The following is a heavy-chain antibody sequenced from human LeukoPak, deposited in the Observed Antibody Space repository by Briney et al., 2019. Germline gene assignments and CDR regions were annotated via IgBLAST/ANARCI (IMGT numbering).Heavy chain of an antibody. CDR2: TYYRSKWYN. V-gene: IGHV6-1*01. D-gene: IGHD6-13*01. Sequence: SQTLSLTFAISGDSVSSNSAAWNWIRQSPSRGLEWLGRTYYRSKWYNDYAVSVKSRITINPDTSKNQFSLQLNSVTPEDTAVYYCARSVSSSWSNWFDPWGQGTLVTVSS. J-gene: IGHJ5*02. CDR1: GDSVSSNSAA. CDR3: ARSVSSSWSNWFDP.